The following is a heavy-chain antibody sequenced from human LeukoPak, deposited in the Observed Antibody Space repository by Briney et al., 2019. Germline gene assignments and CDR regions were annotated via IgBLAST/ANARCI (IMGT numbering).Heavy chain of an antibody. V-gene: IGHV3-23*01. Sequence: AMSDSAVSSYYADSVKGRFTISRDNFKNTVYLQMNSLRAEDTAVYYCAKDRPLERRRNWFDPWGQGTLVTVSS. D-gene: IGHD1-1*01. CDR2: MSDSAVSS. CDR3: AKDRPLERRRNWFDP. J-gene: IGHJ5*02.